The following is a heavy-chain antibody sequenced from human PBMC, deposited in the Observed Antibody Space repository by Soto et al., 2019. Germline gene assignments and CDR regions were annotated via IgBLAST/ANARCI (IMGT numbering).Heavy chain of an antibody. D-gene: IGHD3-10*01. CDR3: ARGGPPIDY. V-gene: IGHV1-3*01. CDR1: GYTFSTYA. Sequence: SCKASGYTFSTYAMHWVRQAPGQRLEWMGWINAGNGNTKYSQKFQGRVTITRDTSASTAYMDLSSLRSEDTAVYYCARGGPPIDYWGQGTLVTVSS. J-gene: IGHJ4*02. CDR2: INAGNGNT.